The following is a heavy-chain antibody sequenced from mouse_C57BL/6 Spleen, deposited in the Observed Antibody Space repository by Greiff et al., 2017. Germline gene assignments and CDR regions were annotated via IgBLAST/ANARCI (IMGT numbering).Heavy chain of an antibody. D-gene: IGHD1-1*01. CDR3: ASYYAY. V-gene: IGHV3-6*01. Sequence: VQLKQSGPGLVKPSQSLSLTCSVTGYSITSGYYWNWIRQFPGNKLEWMGYISYDGSNNYNPSLKNRISITRDTSKNQFFLKLNSVTTEDTATYYCASYYAYWGQGTLVTVSA. CDR2: ISYDGSN. J-gene: IGHJ3*01. CDR1: GYSITSGYY.